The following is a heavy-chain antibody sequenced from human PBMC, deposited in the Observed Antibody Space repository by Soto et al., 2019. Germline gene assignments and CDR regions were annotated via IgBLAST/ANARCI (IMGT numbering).Heavy chain of an antibody. CDR1: GYTFTSYD. CDR2: MNPNSVNT. CDR3: HIIAAAGTIGEDY. V-gene: IGHV1-8*01. D-gene: IGHD6-13*01. J-gene: IGHJ4*02. Sequence: QVQLVQSGAEVKKPGASVKVSCKASGYTFTSYDINWVRQATGQGLEWMGWMNPNSVNTGYAQKFQGRVTMSRNTSISTAYMELSSLRSEDTAVYYCHIIAAAGTIGEDYWGQGTLVTVSS.